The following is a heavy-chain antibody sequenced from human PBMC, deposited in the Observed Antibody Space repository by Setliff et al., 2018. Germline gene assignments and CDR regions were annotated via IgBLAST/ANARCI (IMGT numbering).Heavy chain of an antibody. V-gene: IGHV1-46*01. CDR2: INTGGGSS. CDR3: ARAGLASAGRKGVFDY. D-gene: IGHD6-13*01. Sequence: ASVKVSCKASGYSLVTHYMHWVRQAPGQGLEWMGLINTGGGSSSYAPKFQGRVAMTRDTSTSTVYMEMNILGSEDTAVYFCARAGLASAGRKGVFDYWGQGTLVTVSS. CDR1: GYSLVTHY. J-gene: IGHJ4*02.